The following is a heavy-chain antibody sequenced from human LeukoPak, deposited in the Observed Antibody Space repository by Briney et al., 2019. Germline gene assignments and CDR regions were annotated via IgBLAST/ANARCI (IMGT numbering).Heavy chain of an antibody. V-gene: IGHV4-39*01. CDR3: ARQSRSGSLPVSGFDY. D-gene: IGHD1-26*01. CDR2: IYYIGST. J-gene: IGHJ4*02. Sequence: PSETLSLTCTVSGGSISSSNYYWGWIRQPPGKGLEWIGTIYYIGSTYYNPSLKSRVTISVDTSKKQFSPKLNSVTAADTAVYYCARQSRSGSLPVSGFDYWGQGTLVTVSS. CDR1: GGSISSSNYY.